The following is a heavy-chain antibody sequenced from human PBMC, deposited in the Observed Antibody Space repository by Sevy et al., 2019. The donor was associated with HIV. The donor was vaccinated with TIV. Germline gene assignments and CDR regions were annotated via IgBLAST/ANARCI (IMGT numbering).Heavy chain of an antibody. D-gene: IGHD3-10*01. V-gene: IGHV3-30-3*02. CDR1: GFIFSTSP. CDR2: LSYDDSDE. J-gene: IGHJ4*02. CDR3: AKDDLGSIDY. Sequence: GGSLRLSCPASGFIFSTSPMHWVRQAPGKGLECVAILSYDDSDENYADSVKGRFTISRDNSKNTLYLQMNSLRTEDTAVYYSAKDDLGSIDYWGQGTLVTVSS.